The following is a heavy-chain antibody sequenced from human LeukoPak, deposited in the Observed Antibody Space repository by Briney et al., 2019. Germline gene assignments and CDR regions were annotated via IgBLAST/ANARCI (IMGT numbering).Heavy chain of an antibody. D-gene: IGHD1-1*01. CDR3: ARVESHGSLGV. J-gene: IGHJ6*04. CDR1: GYTCTKYA. V-gene: IGHV7-4-1*02. Sequence: ASVKVSCKASGYTCTKYAMNWVRQAPGQGLEWMGWINTNTGNAKYAQDFTGRFVFSLDTSVSTAYLQISSLKAEDTAVYYCARVESHGSLGVWGKGPTVTVSS. CDR2: INTNTGNA.